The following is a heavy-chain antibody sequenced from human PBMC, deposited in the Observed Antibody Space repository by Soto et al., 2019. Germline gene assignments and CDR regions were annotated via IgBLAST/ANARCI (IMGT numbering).Heavy chain of an antibody. J-gene: IGHJ4*02. D-gene: IGHD6-13*01. V-gene: IGHV1-18*01. CDR2: ISAYNGNT. CDR1: GYTFTNYA. Sequence: QVQLVQSGAEVKKPGASVKVSCKASGYTFTNYAFSWVRQAPGQGLEWMGWISAYNGNTNYPQKLQGRVTMTTDTPTSTAYMELRSLRSDDTPVYYCARALAAAGRFDCWGQGTLVTVSS. CDR3: ARALAAAGRFDC.